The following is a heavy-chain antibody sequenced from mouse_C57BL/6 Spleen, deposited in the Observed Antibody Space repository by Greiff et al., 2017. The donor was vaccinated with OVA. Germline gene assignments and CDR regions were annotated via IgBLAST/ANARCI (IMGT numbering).Heavy chain of an antibody. CDR3: ARVWFTTVVATGYFDV. CDR1: GYTFTSYW. Sequence: VQLQQPGAELVKPGASVKLSCKASGYTFTSYWMHWVKQRPGQGLEWIGMIHPTSGSTNYNEKFKSKATLTVDKSSSTAYMQLSSLTSEDSAVYYCARVWFTTVVATGYFDVWGTGTTVTVSS. D-gene: IGHD1-1*01. J-gene: IGHJ1*03. V-gene: IGHV1-64*01. CDR2: IHPTSGST.